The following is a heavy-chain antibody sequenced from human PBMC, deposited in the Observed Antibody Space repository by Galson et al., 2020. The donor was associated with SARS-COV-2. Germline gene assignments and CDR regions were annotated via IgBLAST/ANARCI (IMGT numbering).Heavy chain of an antibody. CDR1: GFTFSNYE. CDR3: ARLDAYGPGY. J-gene: IGHJ4*02. D-gene: IGHD2-21*01. Sequence: TGGSLRPSCAASGFTFSNYEMNWVRQAPGKGLEWASYISRSGRTIPYADSVKGRFTISKDNAKSSQSLQMNSLRAEDTAVYYCARLDAYGPGYWGQGTLVTVSS. CDR2: ISRSGRTI. V-gene: IGHV3-48*03.